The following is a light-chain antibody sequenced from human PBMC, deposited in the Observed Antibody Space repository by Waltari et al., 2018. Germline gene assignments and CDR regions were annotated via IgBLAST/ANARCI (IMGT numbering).Light chain of an antibody. CDR1: QSLLYTNGYNY. CDR3: MQALQTPT. V-gene: IGKV2-28*01. Sequence: DIVMTQSPLSLPVTLGEPASISCRSSQSLLYTNGYNYLVWYLQKTGQSPLHLIYYGSNRASGVPDRFSGSGSCTNFTLEISRVEAADVRMYYCMQALQTPTFGGGTKVEI. CDR2: YGS. J-gene: IGKJ4*01.